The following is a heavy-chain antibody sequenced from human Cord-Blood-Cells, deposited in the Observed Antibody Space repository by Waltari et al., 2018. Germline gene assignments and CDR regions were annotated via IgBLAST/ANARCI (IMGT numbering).Heavy chain of an antibody. CDR1: GYSISSGYY. CDR2: IYHSGST. D-gene: IGHD2-8*02. J-gene: IGHJ4*02. CDR3: ATGGYDY. Sequence: QVQLQESGPGLVKPSETLSLTCTVSGYSISSGYYWGWIRQPPGKGLEWIGSIYHSGSTYYNPSLKSRVTISVDTSKNQFSLKLSSVTAADTAVYYCATGGYDYWSQGTLVTVSS. V-gene: IGHV4-38-2*02.